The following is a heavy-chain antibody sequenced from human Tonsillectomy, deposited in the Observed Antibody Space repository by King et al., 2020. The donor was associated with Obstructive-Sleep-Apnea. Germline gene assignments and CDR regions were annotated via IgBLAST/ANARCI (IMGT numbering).Heavy chain of an antibody. J-gene: IGHJ4*02. Sequence: QLVQSGGGLVQPGGSLRLSCAASGFTLSTYDMHWVRQVTGKGLEWVSALGTAGYTYYPGSVKGRFTIYRDNAKNSLYLQMNSLRAGDTAVYYCARGLGYCSSTSCYFDYWGQGTLVTVSS. CDR2: LGTAGYT. CDR3: ARGLGYCSSTSCYFDY. D-gene: IGHD2-2*01. CDR1: GFTLSTYD. V-gene: IGHV3-13*01.